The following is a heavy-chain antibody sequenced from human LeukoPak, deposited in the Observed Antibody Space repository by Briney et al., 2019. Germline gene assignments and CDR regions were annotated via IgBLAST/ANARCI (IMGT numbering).Heavy chain of an antibody. CDR3: AAPSGPTYYSPVDF. Sequence: SETLSLTCTVSGAPITTSNHYWGWIRQTPGKTLEWIANIYYSGHTLYNPSLKRRALISVDTSSNQFSLRLTSVTAADTAVYYCAAPSGPTYYSPVDFWGQGTSVSVSS. D-gene: IGHD1-26*01. CDR2: IYYSGHT. V-gene: IGHV4-39*01. CDR1: GAPITTSNHY. J-gene: IGHJ4*02.